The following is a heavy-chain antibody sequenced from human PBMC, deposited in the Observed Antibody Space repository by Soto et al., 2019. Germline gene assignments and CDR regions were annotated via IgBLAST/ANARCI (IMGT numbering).Heavy chain of an antibody. J-gene: IGHJ4*02. D-gene: IGHD3-3*01. CDR1: GYTFTSYD. Sequence: QVQLVQSGAEVKKPGASVKVSCKASGYTFTSYDINWVRQATGQGLEWMGWMNPNSGNTGYAQKFQDRVTMTRNTSISTAYMELSSLRSEDTAVYYCARVVRDFWSGYYIGGSDYWGQGTLVTVSS. V-gene: IGHV1-8*01. CDR3: ARVVRDFWSGYYIGGSDY. CDR2: MNPNSGNT.